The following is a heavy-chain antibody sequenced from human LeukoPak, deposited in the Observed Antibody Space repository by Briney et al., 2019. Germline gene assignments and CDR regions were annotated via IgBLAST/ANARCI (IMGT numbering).Heavy chain of an antibody. CDR3: VTVSVSRQYSYTMYV. J-gene: IGHJ6*02. V-gene: IGHV4-39*01. D-gene: IGHD5/OR15-5a*01. CDR1: GGSISSGGYY. CDR2: IYYSGSA. Sequence: SETLSLTCTVSGGSISSGGYYWSWIRQPPGKGLEWIGSIYYSGSAYYNPSLKSRVTMSVDTSKNQFSLNLRSVTAVDTAVYFCVTVSVSRQYSYTMYVWGQGTTVTVSS.